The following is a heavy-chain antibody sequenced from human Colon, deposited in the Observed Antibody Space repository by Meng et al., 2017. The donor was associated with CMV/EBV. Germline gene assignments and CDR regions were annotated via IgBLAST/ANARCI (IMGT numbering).Heavy chain of an antibody. V-gene: IGHV1-2*02. J-gene: IGHJ4*02. CDR2: INSNSGAT. D-gene: IGHD1-26*01. CDR3: ARDPSGSRVPFDY. CDR1: GYTFSDFH. Sequence: VQLVRSGAEGKKPGASVKVSCKASGYTFSDFHIHWVRQAPGQGLEWMGWINSNSGATDYAQKFQGRFTMTRDTSITTVYMGLSSLRSDDTAVYYCARDPSGSRVPFDYWGQGSLVTVSS.